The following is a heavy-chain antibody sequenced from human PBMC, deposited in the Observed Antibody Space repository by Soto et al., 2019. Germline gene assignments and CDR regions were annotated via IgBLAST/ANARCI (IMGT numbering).Heavy chain of an antibody. V-gene: IGHV4-39*01. CDR3: ARQLVQYYSLEDYYHDKGLDV. CDR1: GGSISNTSYY. D-gene: IGHD2-15*01. CDR2: IYSSGST. J-gene: IGHJ6*02. Sequence: QVQLQESGPGLVKPSETLSLTCRMSGGSISNTSYYWVWIRQPPGKRLDWNGRIYSSGSTYYNPSLKSRVTISVDKSKNQSSRRLNSVTSADTAAYYCARQLVQYYSLEDYYHDKGLDVWGHGTTVIVSS.